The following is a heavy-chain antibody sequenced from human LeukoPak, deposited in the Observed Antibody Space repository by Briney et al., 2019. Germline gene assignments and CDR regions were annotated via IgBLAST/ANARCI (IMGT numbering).Heavy chain of an antibody. V-gene: IGHV1-69*05. Sequence: SVKVSCKASGGTFTSYAINWVRQAPGQGLEWMGGIIPIFGTSHYAQKFQGRVTITTDESTSTDYMELRSLRYEDTAVYYCARDRSEGGWPDAFGIWGQGTMVTVSS. CDR1: GGTFTSYA. CDR2: IIPIFGTS. CDR3: ARDRSEGGWPDAFGI. D-gene: IGHD1-26*01. J-gene: IGHJ3*02.